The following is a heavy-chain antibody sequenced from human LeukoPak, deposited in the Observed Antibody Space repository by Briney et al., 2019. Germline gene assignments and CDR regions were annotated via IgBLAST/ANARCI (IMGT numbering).Heavy chain of an antibody. D-gene: IGHD2-15*01. CDR3: ALGYCGGGSCYAREYFQH. J-gene: IGHJ1*01. CDR1: GGSISSGGYY. V-gene: IGHV4-31*03. Sequence: TPSQTLSLTCTVSGGSISSGGYYWTWIRQHPGKGLEWIGYIYYSGSTYYNPSLKSRVTISVDTSENQFSLRLSSVTAADTAVYYCALGYCGGGSCYAREYFQHWGQGTLVTVSS. CDR2: IYYSGST.